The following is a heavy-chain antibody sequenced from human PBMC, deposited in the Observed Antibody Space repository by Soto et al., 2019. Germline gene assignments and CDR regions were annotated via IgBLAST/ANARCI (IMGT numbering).Heavy chain of an antibody. CDR1: GGTFSSYA. Sequence: QVQLVQSGAEVKKPGSSVKVSCKASGGTFSSYAITWVRQAPGQGLEWMGRIIPILGIENYAQKFQDRVTITADKSTSTVYMELSSLRSEDTAVYYCARDRSSDPYYYYYMDVWGKGTTVTVSS. D-gene: IGHD6-19*01. V-gene: IGHV1-69*04. CDR2: IIPILGIE. CDR3: ARDRSSDPYYYYYMDV. J-gene: IGHJ6*03.